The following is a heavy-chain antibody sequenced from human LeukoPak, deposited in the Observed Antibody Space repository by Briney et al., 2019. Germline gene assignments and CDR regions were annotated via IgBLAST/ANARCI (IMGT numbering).Heavy chain of an antibody. CDR1: GFTFSSYS. V-gene: IGHV3-21*01. CDR2: ISSSSSYI. Sequence: PGGSLRLSCAASGFTFSSYSMNWVRQAPGKGLEWVSSISSSSSYIYYADSVEGRFTISRDNAKNSLYLQMNSLRAEDTAVYYCARGMNPIVVVVAATPDYWGQGTLVTVSS. D-gene: IGHD2-15*01. J-gene: IGHJ4*02. CDR3: ARGMNPIVVVVAATPDY.